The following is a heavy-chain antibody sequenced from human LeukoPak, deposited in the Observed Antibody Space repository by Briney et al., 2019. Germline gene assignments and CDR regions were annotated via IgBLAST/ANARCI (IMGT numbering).Heavy chain of an antibody. J-gene: IGHJ4*02. CDR3: AKQVRPTATIDY. Sequence: PGGSLRLSCAASGFTFSSYGMHWVRQAPGKGLEWVAVISYDGSNKYYADSVKGRFTISRDNSKNTLYLQMNSLRAEDTAVYYCAKQVRPTATIDYWGQGTLVTVSS. CDR1: GFTFSSYG. V-gene: IGHV3-30*18. D-gene: IGHD2-2*01. CDR2: ISYDGSNK.